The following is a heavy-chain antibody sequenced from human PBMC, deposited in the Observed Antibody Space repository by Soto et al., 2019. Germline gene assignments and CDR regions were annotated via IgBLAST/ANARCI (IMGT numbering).Heavy chain of an antibody. CDR3: ASPEAVYSSSSAPFDY. V-gene: IGHV1-69*01. Sequence: QVQLVQSGAEVKKPGSSVKVSCKASGGTFSSCAISWVRQAPGQGLEWMGGIIPIFGTANYAQKFQGRVTITADESTSTAYMELSSLRSEDTAVYYCASPEAVYSSSSAPFDYWGQGTLVTVSS. CDR2: IIPIFGTA. CDR1: GGTFSSCA. D-gene: IGHD6-6*01. J-gene: IGHJ4*02.